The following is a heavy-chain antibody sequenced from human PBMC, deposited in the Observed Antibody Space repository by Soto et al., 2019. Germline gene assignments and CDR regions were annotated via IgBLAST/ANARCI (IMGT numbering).Heavy chain of an antibody. V-gene: IGHV4-39*01. CDR2: IYYSGST. CDR1: GGSISSSSYY. Sequence: QLQLQESGPGLVKPSETLSLTCTVSGGSISSSSYYWGWIRQPPGKGLEWIGSIYYSGSTYYNPSLKSRVTISVDTSKNQFSLKLSSVTAADTAVYYCARHVLGGVGYYDSSGYYQGRAFDIWGQGTMVTVSS. CDR3: ARHVLGGVGYYDSSGYYQGRAFDI. J-gene: IGHJ3*02. D-gene: IGHD3-22*01.